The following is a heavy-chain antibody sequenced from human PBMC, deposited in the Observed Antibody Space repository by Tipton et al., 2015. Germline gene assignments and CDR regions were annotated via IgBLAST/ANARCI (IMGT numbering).Heavy chain of an antibody. CDR1: GGSISNSNYY. V-gene: IGHV4-39*07. J-gene: IGHJ4*02. CDR2: LSYSGKT. Sequence: TLSLTCIVSGGSISNSNYYWGWIRQPPGKGLEWIGSLSYSGKTDYNPPLRSRVTISVDTSKNQFSLKLRSVTTADTAVYYCARGSAILGVVNPTCDYWGQGTLVTVSS. D-gene: IGHD3-3*01. CDR3: ARGSAILGVVNPTCDY.